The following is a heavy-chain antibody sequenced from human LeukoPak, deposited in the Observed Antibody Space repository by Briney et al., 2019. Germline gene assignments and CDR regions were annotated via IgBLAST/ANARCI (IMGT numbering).Heavy chain of an antibody. CDR3: ASGGGWVFFN. Sequence: LSGGSLRLSCAASGFPFSSHWLSWFRQSPGKGLEWVAHISHDGSEKHYVDSVKGRFTISRDNARNSQFLQMNSLRVDDTAVYYCASGGGWVFFNWGQGTLVTVSS. D-gene: IGHD6-19*01. J-gene: IGHJ4*02. V-gene: IGHV3-7*01. CDR2: ISHDGSEK. CDR1: GFPFSSHW.